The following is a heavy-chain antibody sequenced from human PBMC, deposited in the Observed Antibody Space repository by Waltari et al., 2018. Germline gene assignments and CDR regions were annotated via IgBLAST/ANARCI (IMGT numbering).Heavy chain of an antibody. CDR1: GVSFSGYY. CDR3: ARVEYGSSGYYYNY. CDR2: INHSGST. Sequence: QVQLQQWGAGLFKPSETLSLTCAVYGVSFSGYYWSWIRQPPGKVLEWIGEINHSGSTNYNPSLKSRVTISVDTSKNQFSLKLSSVTAADTAVYYCARVEYGSSGYYYNYWGQGTLVTVSS. J-gene: IGHJ4*02. D-gene: IGHD3-22*01. V-gene: IGHV4-34*01.